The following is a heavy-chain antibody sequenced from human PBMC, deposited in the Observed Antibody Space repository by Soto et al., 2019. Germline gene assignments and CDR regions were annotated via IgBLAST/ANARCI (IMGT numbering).Heavy chain of an antibody. J-gene: IGHJ6*02. CDR2: INPNSGGT. CDR1: GCAFSGNE. V-gene: IGHV1-2*02. CDR3: AREGGGSSLRYYYYGMDV. Sequence: APLKGSGNETGCAFSGNEMRWGRPAPGQRLEWMGWINPNSGGTNYAQKFPGRVTMTRDTSISTAYMELSRLRSDDTAVYYCAREGGGSSLRYYYYGMDVWGQGTTVTVSS. D-gene: IGHD2-15*01.